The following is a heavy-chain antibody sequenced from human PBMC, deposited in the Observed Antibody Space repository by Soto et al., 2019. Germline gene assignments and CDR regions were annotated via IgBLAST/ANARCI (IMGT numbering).Heavy chain of an antibody. V-gene: IGHV4-34*01. CDR3: AFRFGELLSYYGMDV. Sequence: QVQLQQWGAGLFKPSETLFLTCAVYGGSFSGYYWSWIRQPPGKGLEWIGEINHSGSTNYNPSLKSRVTISVDTSKNQFSLKLSSVTAADTAVYYCAFRFGELLSYYGMDVWGQGTTVTVSS. CDR2: INHSGST. D-gene: IGHD3-10*01. CDR1: GGSFSGYY. J-gene: IGHJ6*02.